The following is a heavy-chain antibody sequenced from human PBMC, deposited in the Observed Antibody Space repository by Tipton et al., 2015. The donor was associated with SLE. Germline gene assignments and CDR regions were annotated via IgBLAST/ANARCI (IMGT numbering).Heavy chain of an antibody. CDR2: IYTGGST. CDR3: ARVSSSTRYSFPFDF. V-gene: IGHV4-59*10. CDR1: GGSFSDYS. Sequence: TLSLTCAVYGGSFSDYSWSWIRQPAGKGLEWIGRIYTGGSTNYNPSLKSRVTISVDNKNQFSLKLTSVTAADTAVYYCARVSSSTRYSFPFDFWGQGSLVTVSS. D-gene: IGHD2-15*01. J-gene: IGHJ4*02.